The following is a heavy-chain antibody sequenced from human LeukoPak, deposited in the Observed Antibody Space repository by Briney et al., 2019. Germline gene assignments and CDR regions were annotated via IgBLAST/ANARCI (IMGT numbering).Heavy chain of an antibody. D-gene: IGHD3-10*01. Sequence: GASVKVSCKXSGYTFTGYYMHWVRQALGQGLEWMGWINPNSGGTNYSQKFQGRVTMTRDTSISTAYMELSRLRSDDTAVYYCARRYGSGGNDYWGQEPWSPSPQ. J-gene: IGHJ4*01. CDR1: GYTFTGYY. CDR2: INPNSGGT. V-gene: IGHV1-2*02. CDR3: ARRYGSGGNDY.